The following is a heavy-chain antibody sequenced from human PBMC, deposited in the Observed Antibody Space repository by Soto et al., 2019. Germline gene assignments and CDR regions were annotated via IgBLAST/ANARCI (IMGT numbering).Heavy chain of an antibody. J-gene: IGHJ6*02. D-gene: IGHD6-19*01. CDR3: ARAPPWAEAGPPSRGRHYYAGMDV. CDR1: GYTSPSYA. CDR2: INAGIGHT. Sequence: ASVKVSCKASGYTSPSYAMHWVRQAPGQRPEWMGWINAGIGHTKYSEKFQGRVTITSDTSPSTAFMELRSLSPEHTPVYYCARAPPWAEAGPPSRGRHYYAGMDVWGQGTKVTVSS. V-gene: IGHV1-3*01.